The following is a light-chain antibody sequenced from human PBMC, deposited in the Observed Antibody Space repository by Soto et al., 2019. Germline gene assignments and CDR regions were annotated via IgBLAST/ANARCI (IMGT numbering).Light chain of an antibody. CDR3: AAWDGSLSGVV. V-gene: IGLV1-47*01. Sequence: QSVLTQPPSASGTPGQRVTISCSGSSSNIGNNHVYWYQQLPGTAPKLLIYRDNQRPSGVPDRFSASRSGTSASLAISGLRFEDEADYHCAAWDGSLSGVVFGGGTQLTVL. CDR1: SSNIGNNH. J-gene: IGLJ2*01. CDR2: RDN.